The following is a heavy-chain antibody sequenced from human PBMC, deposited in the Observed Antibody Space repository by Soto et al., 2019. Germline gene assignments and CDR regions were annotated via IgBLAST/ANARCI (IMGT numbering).Heavy chain of an antibody. J-gene: IGHJ5*02. D-gene: IGHD2-15*01. CDR3: ARGQERKIAGRGWFDP. V-gene: IGHV4-30-2*01. CDR1: GGSISSGGYS. CDR2: IYHSGST. Sequence: SETLSLTCAVSGGSISSGGYSWSWIRQPPGKGLEWIGYIYHSGSTYYNPSLKSRVTISVGRSKNQFSLKLSSVTAADTAVYYCARGQERKIAGRGWFDPWGQGTLVTVSS.